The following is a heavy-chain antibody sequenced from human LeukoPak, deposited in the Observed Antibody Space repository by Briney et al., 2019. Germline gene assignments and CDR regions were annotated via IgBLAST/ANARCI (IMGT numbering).Heavy chain of an antibody. V-gene: IGHV1-2*02. D-gene: IGHD5-12*01. CDR2: INPNIGAT. Sequence: GASVKVSCKTSGYIFTDYYIYWVRQAPGQDLLECMGWINPNIGATKYAQKFQGRVTMTRDTSTATAYMELRSLTSDDTAVYYCARTRENSGYDFFDFWGQGALVTVSS. CDR3: ARTRENSGYDFFDF. CDR1: GYIFTDYY. J-gene: IGHJ4*02.